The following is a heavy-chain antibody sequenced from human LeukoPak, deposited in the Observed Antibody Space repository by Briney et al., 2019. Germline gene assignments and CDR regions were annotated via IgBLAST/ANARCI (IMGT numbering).Heavy chain of an antibody. D-gene: IGHD4-17*01. CDR3: AKEHLRRYDYGVDY. V-gene: IGHV3-30*02. Sequence: GGSLRLSCAASGFTFSSYGMHWVRQAPGKGLVWVAFIRYDGSNKYYADSVKGRFTISRDNSKNTLYLQMNSLRAEDTAVYYCAKEHLRRYDYGVDYWGQGTLVTVSS. CDR2: IRYDGSNK. J-gene: IGHJ4*02. CDR1: GFTFSSYG.